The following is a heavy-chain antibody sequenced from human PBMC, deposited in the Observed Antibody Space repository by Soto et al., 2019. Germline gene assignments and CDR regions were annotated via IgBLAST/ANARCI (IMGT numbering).Heavy chain of an antibody. CDR2: MNPNSGNT. Sequence: QVQLVQSGAEVKKPGASVEVSCKASGYTFTSYDINWVRQATGHGLEWMGWMNPNSGNTGYAQKFQGRVTMTRNTSRSTAYMELSSLRSEDTAVYYCARERSSGWYVDYWGQGTLVTVSS. CDR1: GYTFTSYD. D-gene: IGHD6-19*01. J-gene: IGHJ4*02. CDR3: ARERSSGWYVDY. V-gene: IGHV1-8*01.